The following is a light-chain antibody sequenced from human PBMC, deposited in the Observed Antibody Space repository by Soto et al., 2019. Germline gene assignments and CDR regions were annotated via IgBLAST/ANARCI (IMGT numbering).Light chain of an antibody. CDR2: DAS. V-gene: IGKV3-11*01. CDR3: QQCSSWPYT. J-gene: IGKJ1*01. CDR1: QSVSRS. Sequence: EIVLTQSPATLSLSPGERVTLSCRASQSVSRSLAWYQQKPGQAPRLLIYDASNRATGIPARFSGSGSGTDFSLTISSLAPEDFAVYYCQQCSSWPYTFGQGTKVEIK.